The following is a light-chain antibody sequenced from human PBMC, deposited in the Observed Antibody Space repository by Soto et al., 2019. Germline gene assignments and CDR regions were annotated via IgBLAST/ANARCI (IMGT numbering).Light chain of an antibody. CDR2: DVS. V-gene: IGLV2-14*01. CDR3: SSYTSSSTLVV. Sequence: QSALTQPASVSGSPGQSITISCTGTSSDVGGYNYVSWYQQHPGKAPKLMIYDVSNRPSGVSNRFSGSTSGNTASLTISGLQGEDEADYYCSSYTSSSTLVVFGGGTKLTVL. CDR1: SSDVGGYNY. J-gene: IGLJ2*01.